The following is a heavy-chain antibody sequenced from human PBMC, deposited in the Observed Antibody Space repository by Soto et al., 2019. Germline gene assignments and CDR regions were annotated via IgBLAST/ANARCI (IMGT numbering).Heavy chain of an antibody. V-gene: IGHV3-48*01. J-gene: IGHJ4*02. Sequence: TGGSLRLSCAASEFNFRSYAMSWVRRAPGKRLEWVSYISSSSSTIYYADSVKGRFTISRDNAKNSLYLQMNSLRAEDTAVYYCARDSQWGLRYSRSPYFDYWGQGTLVTVSS. D-gene: IGHD4-4*01. CDR1: EFNFRSYA. CDR2: ISSSSSTI. CDR3: ARDSQWGLRYSRSPYFDY.